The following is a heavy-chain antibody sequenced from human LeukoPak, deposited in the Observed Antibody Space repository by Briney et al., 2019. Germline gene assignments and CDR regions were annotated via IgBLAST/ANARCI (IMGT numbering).Heavy chain of an antibody. D-gene: IGHD3-22*01. CDR2: INPSGST. V-gene: IGHV4-34*01. J-gene: IGHJ6*02. Sequence: PSETLSLTCAVYGGSFSGYHWTWIRQSPGKGLEWIGDINPSGSTYYNPSLKSRLTISVDTSKNQFSLKLRSVTAADTAVYYCARGRIAKIVVVHSFSYGMDVWGQGTTVTVSS. CDR1: GGSFSGYH. CDR3: ARGRIAKIVVVHSFSYGMDV.